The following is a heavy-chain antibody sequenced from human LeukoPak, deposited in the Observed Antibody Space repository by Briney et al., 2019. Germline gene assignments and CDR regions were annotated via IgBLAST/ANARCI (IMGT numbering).Heavy chain of an antibody. J-gene: IGHJ2*01. V-gene: IGHV3-30*04. D-gene: IGHD2-8*01. CDR3: ARDGMVYAKGNYFDL. CDR1: GFTFSSYE. CDR2: ISYDGSNK. Sequence: GGSLRLSCAASGFTFSSYEMNWVRQAPGKGLEWVAVISYDGSNKYYADSVKGRFTISRDNSKNTLYLQMNSLRAEDTAVYYCARDGMVYAKGNYFDLWGRGTLVTVSS.